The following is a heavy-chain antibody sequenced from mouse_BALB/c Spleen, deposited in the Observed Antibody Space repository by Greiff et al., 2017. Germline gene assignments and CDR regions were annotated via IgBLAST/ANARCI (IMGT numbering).Heavy chain of an antibody. CDR1: GFSLTSYG. Sequence: VQRVESGPGLVQPSQSLSITCTVSGFSLTSYGVHWVRQSPGKGLEWLGVIWSGGSTDYNAAFISRLSISKDNSKSQVFFKMNSLQANDTAIYYCARKGEVRRYYYAMDYWGQGTSVTVSS. CDR2: IWSGGST. D-gene: IGHD2-14*01. CDR3: ARKGEVRRYYYAMDY. J-gene: IGHJ4*01. V-gene: IGHV2-2*02.